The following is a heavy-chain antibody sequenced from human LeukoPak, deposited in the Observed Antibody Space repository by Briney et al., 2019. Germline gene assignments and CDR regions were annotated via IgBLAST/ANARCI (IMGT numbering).Heavy chain of an antibody. CDR3: ARDFGRGYSGYDSN. D-gene: IGHD5-12*01. J-gene: IGHJ4*02. Sequence: GASVKVSCKASGYTFTGYYMHWVRQAPGQGLEWMGWINPNSGGTNYAQKFQGRVTMTRDTSISTAYMELSRLRSDDTAVYYCARDFGRGYSGYDSNWGQGTLVTVSS. CDR1: GYTFTGYY. V-gene: IGHV1-2*02. CDR2: INPNSGGT.